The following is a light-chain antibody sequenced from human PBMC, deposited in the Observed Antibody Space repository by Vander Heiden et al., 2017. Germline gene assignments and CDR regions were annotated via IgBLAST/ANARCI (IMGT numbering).Light chain of an antibody. V-gene: IGKV3-15*01. J-gene: IGKJ1*01. CDR1: QSVSSN. Sequence: EIVMTQSPATLSVSPGERATLSCRASQSVSSNLAWYQQKPGQAPRLLIYGASTRATGIPARFSGSGSGTEFTLTISSLQSEDFAVYYCQQDNNWLTCTFGQGTKVEIK. CDR3: QQDNNWLTCT. CDR2: GAS.